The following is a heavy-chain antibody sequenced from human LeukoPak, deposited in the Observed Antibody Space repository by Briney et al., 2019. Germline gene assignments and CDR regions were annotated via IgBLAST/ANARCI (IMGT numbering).Heavy chain of an antibody. D-gene: IGHD2-2*01. J-gene: IGHJ4*02. CDR1: GFTVSSSS. CDR2: IYSGGST. Sequence: GGSLRLSCAASGFTVSSSSMSWVRQAPGKGLEWVSLIYSGGSTYSADSVKGRFTISRDNSKNTLYLQMNSLRGEDTAVYFCAKGGSPSCYSSSGYWGQGTLVTVSS. V-gene: IGHV3-53*01. CDR3: AKGGSPSCYSSSGY.